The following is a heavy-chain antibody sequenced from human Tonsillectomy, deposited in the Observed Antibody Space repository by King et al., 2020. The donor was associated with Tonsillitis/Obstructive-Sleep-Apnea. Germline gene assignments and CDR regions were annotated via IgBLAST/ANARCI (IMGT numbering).Heavy chain of an antibody. CDR2: IIPIFGTA. CDR1: GGTFSSYA. CDR3: ARANGRITIFGVVTFDY. V-gene: IGHV1-69*01. J-gene: IGHJ4*02. D-gene: IGHD3-3*01. Sequence: QLVQSGAEVKKPGSSVKVSCKASGGTFSSYAISWVRQAPGQGLEWVGGIIPIFGTANYAQKFQGRVTMTADESTSTDYMELSSLRYLGTAVYYCARANGRITIFGVVTFDYWRQGTLVTVSS.